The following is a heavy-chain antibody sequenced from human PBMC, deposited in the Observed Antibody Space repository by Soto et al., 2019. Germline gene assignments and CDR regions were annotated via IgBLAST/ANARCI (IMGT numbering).Heavy chain of an antibody. V-gene: IGHV1-3*01. Sequence: GASVKVSCKASGYTFTGYAIHWVRQAPGQRLEWMGWINGGNGDTKYSQKFQGRVTISRDTSASTAYMELTSLGSEDTAVYHCARGYCSSTSCQYYFYFWGQGTLGTVSS. CDR3: ARGYCSSTSCQYYFYF. CDR1: GYTFTGYA. CDR2: INGGNGDT. D-gene: IGHD2-2*01. J-gene: IGHJ4*02.